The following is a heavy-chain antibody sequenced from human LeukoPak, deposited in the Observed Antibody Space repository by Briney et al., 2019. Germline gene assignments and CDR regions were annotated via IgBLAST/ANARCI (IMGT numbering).Heavy chain of an antibody. CDR1: GSSITSHY. J-gene: IGHJ3*02. Sequence: SETLSLTCGVSGSSITSHYWSLIRQPPGKGLELIGYTQYSGSTNYNPSLSSRVTISPDMPKNQFSLKVTSVTAADTALYFCARGTYSFSFDMWGLGTLVTVSS. CDR2: TQYSGST. D-gene: IGHD2-21*01. CDR3: ARGTYSFSFDM. V-gene: IGHV4-59*11.